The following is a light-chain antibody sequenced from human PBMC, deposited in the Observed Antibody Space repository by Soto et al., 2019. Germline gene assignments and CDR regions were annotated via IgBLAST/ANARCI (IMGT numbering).Light chain of an antibody. J-gene: IGLJ1*01. V-gene: IGLV2-14*01. Sequence: QSALTQPASVSGSPGQSITISCTGTSSEVGGYNYVSWYQQHPGKAPKLMIYDVSNRPSGVSNRFSGSKSGNTASLTISGLQAEDEADYYCSSYTSSSTPLVFGTGTKVTVL. CDR3: SSYTSSSTPLV. CDR2: DVS. CDR1: SSEVGGYNY.